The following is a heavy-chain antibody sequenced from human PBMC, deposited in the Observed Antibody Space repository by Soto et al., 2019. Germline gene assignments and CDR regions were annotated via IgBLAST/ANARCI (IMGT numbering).Heavy chain of an antibody. D-gene: IGHD6-13*01. CDR3: ARHKAADDFYYYYYGMAV. CDR2: IFYTGNT. Sequence: SETLSLTCTVSGGSISSSPYYWGWIRQPPGKGLEWIGSIFYTGNTYFKPSLKSRVTISIDTSKNQFSLKVSSVTAADTAVYYCARHKAADDFYYYYYGMAVWGQGTTVTVSS. V-gene: IGHV4-39*01. J-gene: IGHJ6*02. CDR1: GGSISSSPYY.